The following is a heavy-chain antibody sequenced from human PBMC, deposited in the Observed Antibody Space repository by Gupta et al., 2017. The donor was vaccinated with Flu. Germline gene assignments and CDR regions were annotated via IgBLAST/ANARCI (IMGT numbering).Heavy chain of an antibody. CDR3: ARHELGDGSKARDF. CDR1: GYRFASYW. CDR2: IYPGDSDT. V-gene: IGHV5-51*01. Sequence: EVQLVQSGTEVKKSGESLKISCNGSGYRFASYWIGWVRQMPGNGLEWMGHIYPGDSDTRYSPSFQGQVTISADKSINTAYLKWSSLKASDTAVYYCARHELGDGSKARDFWGQGTLGAVSS. D-gene: IGHD1-7*01. J-gene: IGHJ4*02.